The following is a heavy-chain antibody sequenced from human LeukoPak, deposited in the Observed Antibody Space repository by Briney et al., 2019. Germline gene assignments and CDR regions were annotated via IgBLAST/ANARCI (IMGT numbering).Heavy chain of an antibody. CDR3: ARGTGIAAAVTSLFLY. J-gene: IGHJ1*01. CDR1: GYTFTSYY. CDR2: INPSGGTT. V-gene: IGHV1-46*01. Sequence: GASVKVSCKASGYTFTSYYMHWVRQAPGQGLEWMGVINPSGGTTSYAQKFQGRVTMTRDTSTSTVYMELSSLRSEDTAVYYCARGTGIAAAVTSLFLYWGQGTLVTVSS. D-gene: IGHD6-13*01.